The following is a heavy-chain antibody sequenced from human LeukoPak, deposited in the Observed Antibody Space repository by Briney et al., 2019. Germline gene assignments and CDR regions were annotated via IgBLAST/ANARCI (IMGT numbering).Heavy chain of an antibody. Sequence: SQTLSLTCTVSGGSISSGGYSWSWIRQHPGKGLEWIGYIYYSGSTYYNPSLKGRVTISVDTSKNQFSLKLSSVTAADTAVYYCARGRKYYDILTGYRTHYYYYYGMDVWGQGTTVTVSS. CDR3: ARGRKYYDILTGYRTHYYYYYGMDV. V-gene: IGHV4-31*03. D-gene: IGHD3-9*01. CDR2: IYYSGST. J-gene: IGHJ6*02. CDR1: GGSISSGGYS.